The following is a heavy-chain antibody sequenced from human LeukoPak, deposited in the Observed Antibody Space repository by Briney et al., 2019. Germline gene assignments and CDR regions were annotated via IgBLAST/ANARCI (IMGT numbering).Heavy chain of an antibody. CDR2: IYPGDSDT. V-gene: IGHV5-51*01. D-gene: IGHD2-8*01. CDR1: GYSFTNYW. J-gene: IGHJ6*02. Sequence: GESLKISCKGSGYSFTNYWIAWVRQMPGKGLEWMGIIYPGDSDTRYSPSSQGQVTISADKSISTAYLQVSSLKASDTATYYCARRNGDGPFLYYGMDVWGQGTTVTVSS. CDR3: ARRNGDGPFLYYGMDV.